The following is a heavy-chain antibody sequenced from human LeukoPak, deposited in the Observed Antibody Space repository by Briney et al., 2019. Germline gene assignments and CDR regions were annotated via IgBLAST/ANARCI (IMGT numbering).Heavy chain of an antibody. J-gene: IGHJ4*02. CDR1: GFTFTGYW. D-gene: IGHD3-16*01. V-gene: IGHV3-7*01. CDR3: ARDRGTQSDY. Sequence: GGSLRLSCAASGFTFTGYWMSWVHQAPGKGLEWVANLGQDGNKKYYVDSVKGRFTISRDNAKNSLYLQMDSLRPEDTAVYYCARDRGTQSDYWGQGTLVTVSS. CDR2: LGQDGNKK.